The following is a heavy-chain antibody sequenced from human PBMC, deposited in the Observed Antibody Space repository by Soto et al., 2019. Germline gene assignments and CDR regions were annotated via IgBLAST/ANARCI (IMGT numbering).Heavy chain of an antibody. CDR2: SSNSGTFS. D-gene: IGHD1-1*01. CDR3: ARSGDNYNRLDY. Sequence: GRSLRLPCERSAFTFSDYYTSWIRQAPGKGLEWISYSSNSGTFSRYADSVKGRFSISRDNTKNLLYLQMNSLRAEDTAVYYCARSGDNYNRLDYWGQGTPVTVSS. V-gene: IGHV3-11*06. J-gene: IGHJ4*02. CDR1: AFTFSDYY.